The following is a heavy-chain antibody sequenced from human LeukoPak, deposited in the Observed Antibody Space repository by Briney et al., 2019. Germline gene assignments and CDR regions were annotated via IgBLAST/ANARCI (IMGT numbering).Heavy chain of an antibody. D-gene: IGHD2-15*01. CDR1: GYSVSSYW. J-gene: IGHJ4*02. CDR2: IYPGDSDT. CDR3: ARGEMRYCSGGYCYDY. Sequence: GESLKISCKGSGYSVSSYWIAWVRQMPGKGLEWMGIIYPGDSDTRYSPSFQGQVTISADKSISTAYLQWSSLKASDTAMYYCARGEMRYCSGGYCYDYCGQGTLVTVSS. V-gene: IGHV5-51*01.